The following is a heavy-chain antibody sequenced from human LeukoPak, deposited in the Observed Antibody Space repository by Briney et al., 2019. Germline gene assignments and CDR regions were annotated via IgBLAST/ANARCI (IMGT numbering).Heavy chain of an antibody. CDR1: GGSISSYY. V-gene: IGHV4-59*01. CDR3: ARGRIAAALCDY. J-gene: IGHJ4*01. Sequence: SETLSLHCNVSGGSISSYYWSWIRQPPGKGLEWIGYIYYSGSTNYNPSLKSRVTISVDTSKNQFSLKLSSVTAADTAVYYCARGRIAAALCDYWGQRSLVTVSS. D-gene: IGHD6-6*01. CDR2: IYYSGST.